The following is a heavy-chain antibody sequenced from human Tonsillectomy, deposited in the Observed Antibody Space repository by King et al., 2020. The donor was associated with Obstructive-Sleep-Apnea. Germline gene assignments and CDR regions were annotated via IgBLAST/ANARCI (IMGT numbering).Heavy chain of an antibody. D-gene: IGHD2-2*01. CDR3: ARAPLGYCSSTSCTFDY. J-gene: IGHJ4*02. CDR2: IYHRGGT. CDR1: GGSISSSNL. V-gene: IGHV4-4*02. Sequence: QLQESGPGLVKPSGTLSLTCAVSGGSISSSNLWSWVRQPPGKGLEWIGKIYHRGGTNYNPSLKSRVTISVDKSKNQFSLKLSSVTAADTAVYYCARAPLGYCSSTSCTFDYWGQGTLVTVSS.